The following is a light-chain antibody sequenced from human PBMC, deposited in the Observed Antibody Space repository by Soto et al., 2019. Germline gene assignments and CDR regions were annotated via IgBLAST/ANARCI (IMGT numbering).Light chain of an antibody. V-gene: IGKV1-33*01. CDR2: DAS. CDR3: QQYDKLLFT. J-gene: IGKJ3*01. CDR1: QDISNF. Sequence: DIQMTQSPSSLSASVGDRVTITCQASQDISNFLNWYQQKPGKARKLLIYDASNLETGVPSRFNGRGSVTDFTFTISSRQPEDFATYYCQQYDKLLFTFGPGTKVDI.